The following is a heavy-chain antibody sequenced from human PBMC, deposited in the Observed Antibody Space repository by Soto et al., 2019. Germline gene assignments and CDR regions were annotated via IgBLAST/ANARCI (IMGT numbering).Heavy chain of an antibody. V-gene: IGHV3-30*03. CDR3: AREGVFGLVKIIPPDY. Sequence: VQLLESGGGVAQPGRSLRLSCRASGFGFSSYGMLGVRQAPGKGPEWVAFISFDGSTQYYADSVRGRFTISRDNSENTLYLQLDTLRVEDTAMYYCAREGVFGLVKIIPPDYWGQGAQVTVSA. CDR2: ISFDGSTQ. CDR1: GFGFSSYG. J-gene: IGHJ4*02. D-gene: IGHD3-3*01.